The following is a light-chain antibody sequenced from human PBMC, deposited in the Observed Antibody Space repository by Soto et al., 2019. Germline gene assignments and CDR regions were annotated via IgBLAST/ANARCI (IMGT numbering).Light chain of an antibody. CDR1: PSVSSY. Sequence: EIVLTQSPATLSLSPGERATLSCRASPSVSSYVAWYQQKPGQAPRLLIYDASNRAIGIPARFSDSGSVTDFALTIRRLQPEDFVVYYCPLRSNVPFPFGGGPKVEIK. V-gene: IGKV3-11*01. CDR2: DAS. CDR3: PLRSNVPFP. J-gene: IGKJ4*02.